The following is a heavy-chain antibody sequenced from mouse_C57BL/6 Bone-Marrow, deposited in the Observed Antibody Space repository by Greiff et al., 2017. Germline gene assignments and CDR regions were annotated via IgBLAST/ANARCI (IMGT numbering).Heavy chain of an antibody. CDR3: ARLSTTVVAYYFDY. V-gene: IGHV1-53*01. CDR1: GYTFTSYW. CDR2: INPSNGGT. Sequence: QLQQPGTELVKPGASVKLSCKASGYTFTSYWMHWVKQRPGQGLEWIGNINPSNGGTNYNEKFKSKATLTVDKSSSTAYMQLSSLTSEDSAVYYCARLSTTVVAYYFDYWGQGTTLTVSS. D-gene: IGHD1-1*01. J-gene: IGHJ2*01.